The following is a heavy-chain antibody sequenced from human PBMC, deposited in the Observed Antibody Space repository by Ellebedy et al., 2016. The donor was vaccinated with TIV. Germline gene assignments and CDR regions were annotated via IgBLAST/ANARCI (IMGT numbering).Heavy chain of an antibody. CDR1: GGSISNDNW. D-gene: IGHD2-2*02. Sequence: GSLRLSCAVSGGSISNDNWWSWVRQSPGKGLAWIGEIHHGGSINYNPSLKSRVTISVDKSKNQFSLKLSSVTAADTAVYYCARLLFLPAAIFFDYWGQGTLVTVSS. CDR3: ARLLFLPAAIFFDY. J-gene: IGHJ4*02. V-gene: IGHV4-4*02. CDR2: IHHGGSI.